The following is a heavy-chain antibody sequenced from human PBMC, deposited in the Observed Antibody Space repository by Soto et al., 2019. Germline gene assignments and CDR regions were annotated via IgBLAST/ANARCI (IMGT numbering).Heavy chain of an antibody. Sequence: ASVKVSCKASGYTFTRYGIGWARQAPGQGLEWMGWINAFNGNTNYAQKLQGRVTMTRDTSTSTAYMELRSLRSDDTAVYYCARDPVAGTYFDYWGQGTLVTVSS. CDR2: INAFNGNT. V-gene: IGHV1-18*01. J-gene: IGHJ4*02. CDR1: GYTFTRYG. D-gene: IGHD6-19*01. CDR3: ARDPVAGTYFDY.